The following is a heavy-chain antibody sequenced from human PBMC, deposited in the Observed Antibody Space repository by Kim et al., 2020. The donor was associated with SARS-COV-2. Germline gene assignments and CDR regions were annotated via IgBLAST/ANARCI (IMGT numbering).Heavy chain of an antibody. CDR2: IYPGDSDT. Sequence: GESLKISCKGSGYSFTSYWIGWVRQMPGKGLEWMGIIYPGDSDTRYSPSFQGQVTISADKSISTAYLQWSSLKASDTAMYYCARGRAGSYYGGPGIVGFSSWFDPWGQGTLVTVSS. CDR3: ARGRAGSYYGGPGIVGFSSWFDP. CDR1: GYSFTSYW. D-gene: IGHD3-10*01. V-gene: IGHV5-51*01. J-gene: IGHJ5*02.